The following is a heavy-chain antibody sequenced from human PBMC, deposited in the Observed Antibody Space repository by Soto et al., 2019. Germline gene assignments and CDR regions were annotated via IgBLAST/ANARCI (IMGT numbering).Heavy chain of an antibody. CDR3: ASRDPGTSVDY. CDR1: GGSFTSNNW. D-gene: IGHD1-7*01. Sequence: QVQLQESGPGLVKPSGTLSLTCAVSGGSFTSNNWWTWVRQPPGQGLEWIGEIYRTGRTNYNPSLKSRVTIARDKSENQFSLKVTSLTAADTAVYSCASRDPGTSVDYWGQGTLVSVSS. CDR2: IYRTGRT. J-gene: IGHJ4*02. V-gene: IGHV4-4*02.